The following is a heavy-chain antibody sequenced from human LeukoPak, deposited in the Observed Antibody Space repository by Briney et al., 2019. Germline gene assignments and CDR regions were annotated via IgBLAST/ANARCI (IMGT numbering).Heavy chain of an antibody. D-gene: IGHD3-22*01. J-gene: IGHJ4*02. CDR1: GFTFSSYW. CDR2: IWYDGSNK. CDR3: AKGGYYDSSGLADY. Sequence: GGSLRLSCAASGFTFSSYWMSWVRQAPGKGLEWVAVIWYDGSNKYYADSVKGRFTISRDNSKNTLYLQMNSLRAEDTAVYYCAKGGYYDSSGLADYWGQGTLVTVSS. V-gene: IGHV3-33*06.